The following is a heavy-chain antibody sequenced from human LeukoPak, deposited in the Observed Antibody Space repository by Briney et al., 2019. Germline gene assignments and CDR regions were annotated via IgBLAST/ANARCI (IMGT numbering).Heavy chain of an antibody. CDR3: ARNRGQYMATISRPYDY. CDR2: ISSRMSSTI. Sequence: GGALRLSCAASGVTFSSYVMHWVRQAPGKGLEWVSYISSRMSSTISYADSGKGRFTISKNNAKHSLYLQMNPLPDEDTDIYYCARNRGQYMATISRPYDYWGQGTLVRVSS. D-gene: IGHD5-24*01. J-gene: IGHJ4*02. CDR1: GVTFSSYV. V-gene: IGHV3-48*02.